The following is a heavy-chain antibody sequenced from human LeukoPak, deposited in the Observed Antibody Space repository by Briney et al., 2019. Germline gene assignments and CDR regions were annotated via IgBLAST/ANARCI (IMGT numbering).Heavy chain of an antibody. CDR1: GGSFSGYY. J-gene: IGHJ5*02. Sequence: PSETLSLTCAVYGGSFSGYYWSWIRQPPGKGLEWIGEINHSGSTNYNPSLKSRVTISVDTSKNQFSLTLSSVTAADTAVYYCARVMKYGFPYYYDSSGYQPFDPWGQGTLVTVSS. CDR3: ARVMKYGFPYYYDSSGYQPFDP. V-gene: IGHV4-34*01. D-gene: IGHD3-22*01. CDR2: INHSGST.